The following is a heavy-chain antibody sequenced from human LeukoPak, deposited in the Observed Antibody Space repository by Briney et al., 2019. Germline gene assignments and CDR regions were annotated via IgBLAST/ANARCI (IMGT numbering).Heavy chain of an antibody. Sequence: GGSLRLSCAASGFTFSSYSMNWVRQAPGKGLAWVSSIGSGSSSIYYADSVKGRLTIYRDNAKNSLYLQMNGLRAEDTAVYYCAREGIAARSEAFEYWGQGTLVTVSS. D-gene: IGHD6-6*01. CDR1: GFTFSSYS. CDR2: IGSGSSSI. J-gene: IGHJ4*02. V-gene: IGHV3-21*01. CDR3: AREGIAARSEAFEY.